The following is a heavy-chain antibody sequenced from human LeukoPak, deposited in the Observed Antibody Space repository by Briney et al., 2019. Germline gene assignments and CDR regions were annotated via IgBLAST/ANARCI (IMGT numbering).Heavy chain of an antibody. Sequence: GRSLRLSCAASGFTFSSYGMHWVRQAPGKGLEWVAVIWYDGSNKYYADSVKGRFTISRDNSKTTLYLQMNSLRAEDTAVYYCARDLALVVVPAAIGYWGQGALVTVSS. J-gene: IGHJ4*02. CDR1: GFTFSSYG. CDR3: ARDLALVVVPAAIGY. CDR2: IWYDGSNK. D-gene: IGHD2-2*01. V-gene: IGHV3-33*01.